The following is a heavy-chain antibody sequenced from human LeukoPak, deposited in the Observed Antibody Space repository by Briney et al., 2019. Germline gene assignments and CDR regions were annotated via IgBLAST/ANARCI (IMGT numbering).Heavy chain of an antibody. Sequence: PGGSLRLSCAASGFTLSSYAMSWVRQAPGKGLEWVSGISGSGGSTFYADSVKGRFTISRDNSKNTLYLQMDSLRAEDTAVYYCATEWKGYDPFDYWGQGTLVTVSS. J-gene: IGHJ4*02. CDR2: ISGSGGST. D-gene: IGHD5-18*01. CDR3: ATEWKGYDPFDY. V-gene: IGHV3-23*01. CDR1: GFTLSSYA.